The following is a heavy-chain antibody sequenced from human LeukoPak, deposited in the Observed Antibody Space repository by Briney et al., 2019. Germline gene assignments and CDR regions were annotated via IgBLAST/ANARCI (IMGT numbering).Heavy chain of an antibody. CDR3: ARDVKYSPDY. D-gene: IGHD6-6*01. CDR1: GFTFSSYW. Sequence: GRSLRLSCAASGFTFSSYWMHWVRQAPGKGLVWVSRINSDGSDTRYADSVKGRFTISRDNAKNTLYLQMNTLRPEDTAVYYCARDVKYSPDYWGQGTLVTVSS. V-gene: IGHV3-74*01. J-gene: IGHJ4*02. CDR2: INSDGSDT.